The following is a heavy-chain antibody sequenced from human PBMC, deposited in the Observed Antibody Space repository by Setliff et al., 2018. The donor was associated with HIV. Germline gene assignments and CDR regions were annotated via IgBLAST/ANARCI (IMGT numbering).Heavy chain of an antibody. CDR2: ISSSSSYI. CDR1: GFTFSGYS. J-gene: IGHJ1*01. Sequence: PGGSLRLSCAASGFTFSGYSMNWVRQAPGKGLEWVSSISSSSSYIYYADSVKGRFTISRDNAKNTLYLQMNSLRGEDTAVYYCAKDAVPYGYNLFGYFQHWGQGTLVTVSS. V-gene: IGHV3-21*01. D-gene: IGHD3-10*02. CDR3: AKDAVPYGYNLFGYFQH.